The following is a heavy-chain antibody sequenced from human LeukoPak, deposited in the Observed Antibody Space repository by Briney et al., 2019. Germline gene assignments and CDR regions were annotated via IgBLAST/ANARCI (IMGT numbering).Heavy chain of an antibody. CDR3: VVLRFLEWSNGGYFDY. CDR2: INPNSGGT. CDR1: GYTFTGYY. D-gene: IGHD3-3*01. J-gene: IGHJ4*02. V-gene: IGHV1-2*02. Sequence: AASVKVSCKASGYTFTGYYMHWVRQAPGQGLEWMGWINPNSGGTNYAQKFQGRVTMTRDTSISTAYMELSRLRSDDTAVYYCVVLRFLEWSNGGYFDYWGQGTLVTVSS.